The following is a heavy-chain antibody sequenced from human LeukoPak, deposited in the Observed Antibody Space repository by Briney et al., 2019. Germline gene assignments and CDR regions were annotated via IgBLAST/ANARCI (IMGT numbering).Heavy chain of an antibody. CDR2: MNPNSGNT. D-gene: IGHD1-1*01. J-gene: IGHJ6*03. CDR1: GYTFTSYD. Sequence: ASVKVSCKASGYTFTSYDINWVRQATGQGLEWMGWMNPNSGNTGYAQKFQGRVTMTRNTSISTAYMELSSLRSEDTAVYYCASRVEGAVRSGHYYYYMDVWGKGTTVTVSS. V-gene: IGHV1-8*01. CDR3: ASRVEGAVRSGHYYYYMDV.